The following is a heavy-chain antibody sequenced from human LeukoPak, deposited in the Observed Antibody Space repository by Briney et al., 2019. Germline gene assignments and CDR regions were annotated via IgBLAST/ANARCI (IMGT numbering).Heavy chain of an antibody. J-gene: IGHJ4*02. Sequence: ASVKVSCKASGYTFTSYDINWVRQATGQGLEWMGWMNPNSGNTGYAQKFQGRVTITRDTSISTAYMELSSLRSEDTAVYYCASDSITMTGAWDYWGQGTLVTVSS. D-gene: IGHD3-10*02. CDR1: GYTFTSYD. CDR3: ASDSITMTGAWDY. CDR2: MNPNSGNT. V-gene: IGHV1-8*03.